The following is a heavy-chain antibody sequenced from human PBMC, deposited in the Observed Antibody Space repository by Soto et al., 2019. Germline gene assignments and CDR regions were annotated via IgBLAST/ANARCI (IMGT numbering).Heavy chain of an antibody. V-gene: IGHV1-69*12. Sequence: QVQLVQSGAEVKKPGSSVKVSCKASGGTFSSYAISWVRQAPGQGLEWMGGIIPIFGTANYAQKFQGRVTITADESTSTAYMELGSLRSEDTAVYYCARDLDGITGTTRWFDPWGQGTLVTVSS. CDR1: GGTFSSYA. CDR3: ARDLDGITGTTRWFDP. J-gene: IGHJ5*02. CDR2: IIPIFGTA. D-gene: IGHD1-7*01.